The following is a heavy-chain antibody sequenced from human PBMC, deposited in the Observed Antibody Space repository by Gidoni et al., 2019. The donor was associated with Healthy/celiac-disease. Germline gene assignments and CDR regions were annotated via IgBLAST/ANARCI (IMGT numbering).Heavy chain of an antibody. CDR3: ARGGTAMVMATKK. CDR1: GFTFSSYS. J-gene: IGHJ4*02. V-gene: IGHV3-21*01. D-gene: IGHD5-18*01. CDR2: ISSSSRYI. Sequence: EVQLVESGGGLVTPGGSLRLSCAASGFTFSSYSMTWVRQAPGKGLEWVSSISSSSRYIYYAASVKGRFTISRDNAKNSLYLQMNSLRAEDTAVYYCARGGTAMVMATKKWGQGTLVTVSS.